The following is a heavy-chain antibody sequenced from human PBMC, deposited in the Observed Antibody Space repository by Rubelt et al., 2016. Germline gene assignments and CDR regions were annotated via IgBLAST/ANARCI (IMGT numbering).Heavy chain of an antibody. Sequence: EVQLLESGGGLVQPGGSLRLSCAASGFTFSTYAMSWVRQAPGKGLEWVSSIRRGGDTYYADSVKGRFTISRDNSKNTLYLQMNSLRVDDTAVYYCAKGRTATSKVYGLDIWGQGTTVTVSS. V-gene: IGHV3-23*01. J-gene: IGHJ6*02. CDR1: GFTFSTYA. D-gene: IGHD2-2*01. CDR2: IRRGGDT. CDR3: AKGRTATSKVYGLDI.